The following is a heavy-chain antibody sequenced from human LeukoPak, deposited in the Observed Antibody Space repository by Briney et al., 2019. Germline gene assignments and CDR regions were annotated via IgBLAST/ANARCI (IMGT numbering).Heavy chain of an antibody. CDR3: AKDLHDYGNYVGWFDS. J-gene: IGHJ5*01. CDR1: GFTFSRYA. CDR2: ISSNGGST. V-gene: IGHV3-64*01. D-gene: IGHD4-11*01. Sequence: GGSLTLSCAASGFTFSRYAMHWVRQAPGKGLEYVSAISSNGGSTYYANSVKGRFTISRDNSKTTLFLQMNSLRAEDTAVYYCAKDLHDYGNYVGWFDSWGQGTLVTVSS.